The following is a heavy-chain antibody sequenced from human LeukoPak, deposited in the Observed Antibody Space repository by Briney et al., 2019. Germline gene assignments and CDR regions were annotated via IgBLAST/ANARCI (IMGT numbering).Heavy chain of an antibody. CDR2: IYPGDSDT. CDR1: GYRFLTYW. J-gene: IGHJ5*02. V-gene: IGHV5-51*01. CDR3: ARGSIVGGDWFDP. Sequence: GESLKISCKASGYRFLTYWIGWVRQMPGKGLEWMGIIYPGDSDTRYSPSFQGQVTISADQSISTAYLQWSSLKASDTAMYYCARGSIVGGDWFDPSGQGTLVTVSS. D-gene: IGHD1-26*01.